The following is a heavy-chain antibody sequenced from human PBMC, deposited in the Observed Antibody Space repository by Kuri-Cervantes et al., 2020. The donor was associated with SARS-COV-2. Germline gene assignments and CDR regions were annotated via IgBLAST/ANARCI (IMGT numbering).Heavy chain of an antibody. Sequence: ESLKISCAASGFIVSSSYMSWVRQAPGKGLEWVSIIYAGGRTYYADSVKGQFTISRDISKNTVFLQMNRLRPEDTAVYYCARSCTYARCSEYFQHWGQGTLVTVSS. CDR3: ARSCTYARCSEYFQH. CDR2: IYAGGRT. J-gene: IGHJ1*01. CDR1: GFIVSSSY. V-gene: IGHV3-66*02. D-gene: IGHD2-8*01.